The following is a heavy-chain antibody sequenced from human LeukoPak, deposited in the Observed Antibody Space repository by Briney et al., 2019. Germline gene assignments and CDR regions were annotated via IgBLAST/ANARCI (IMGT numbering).Heavy chain of an antibody. J-gene: IGHJ4*02. CDR3: ARDGEQLDGGVDY. CDR1: GFTFSSYA. D-gene: IGHD6-13*01. V-gene: IGHV3-30*01. CDR2: ISYDGSNK. Sequence: GRSLRLSCAASGFTFSSYAMHWVRQAPGKGLEWVAVISYDGSNKYYADSVKGRFTISRDNSKNTLYLQMNSLRAEDTAVYYCARDGEQLDGGVDYWGQGTLVTVSS.